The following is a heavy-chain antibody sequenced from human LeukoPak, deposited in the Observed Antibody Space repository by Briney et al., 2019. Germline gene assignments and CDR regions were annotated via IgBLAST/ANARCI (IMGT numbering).Heavy chain of an antibody. J-gene: IGHJ6*03. Sequence: GGSLRLSCAASGFTFSSYGMHWVRQAPGKGLEWVAFIRYDGSNKYYAGSVKGRFTISRDNSKNTLYLQMNSLRAEDTAVYYCAKDREVVTSPYYYYMDVWGKGTTVTVSS. CDR1: GFTFSSYG. CDR2: IRYDGSNK. D-gene: IGHD3-22*01. CDR3: AKDREVVTSPYYYYMDV. V-gene: IGHV3-30*02.